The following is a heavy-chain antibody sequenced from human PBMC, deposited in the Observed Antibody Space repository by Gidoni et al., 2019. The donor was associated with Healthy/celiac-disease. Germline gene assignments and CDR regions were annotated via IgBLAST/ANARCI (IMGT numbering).Heavy chain of an antibody. Sequence: LEWVSSISSSSSYIYYADSVKGRFTISRDNAKNSLYLQMNSLRAEDTAVYYCARSYCSSTSCYVAYFDYWGQGTLVTVSS. CDR3: ARSYCSSTSCYVAYFDY. CDR2: ISSSSSYI. J-gene: IGHJ4*02. D-gene: IGHD2-2*01. V-gene: IGHV3-21*01.